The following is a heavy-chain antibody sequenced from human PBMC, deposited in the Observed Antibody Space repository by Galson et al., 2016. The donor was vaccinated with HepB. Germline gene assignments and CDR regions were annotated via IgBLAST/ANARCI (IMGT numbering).Heavy chain of an antibody. CDR3: AKFPAVFPVAGQFDY. CDR2: ISGSGGST. Sequence: SLRLSCAASGFTFSSYAMSWVRQAPGKGLEWVSAISGSGGSTYYADSVKGRFTISRDNFKNTLYLQMNSLRAEDTAVYYCAKFPAVFPVAGQFDYGGQGTLVTVSS. D-gene: IGHD6-19*01. V-gene: IGHV3-23*01. CDR1: GFTFSSYA. J-gene: IGHJ4*02.